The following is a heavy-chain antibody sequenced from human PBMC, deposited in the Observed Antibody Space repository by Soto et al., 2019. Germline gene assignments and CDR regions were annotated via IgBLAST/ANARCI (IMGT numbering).Heavy chain of an antibody. CDR3: AYRRIMTSWSFSDY. V-gene: IGHV2-5*02. J-gene: IGHJ4*02. CDR2: IYWDDDK. Sequence: QITLKESGPTLVKPTQTLTLTCTFSGFSLSTSGVGVGWIRQPPVKALEWVALIYWDDDKRYSPSLKSRLTITKDISKNQVVLTMTNMDPVDTATYDCAYRRIMTSWSFSDYWGQGTLVTVSS. CDR1: GFSLSTSGVG. D-gene: IGHD2-2*01.